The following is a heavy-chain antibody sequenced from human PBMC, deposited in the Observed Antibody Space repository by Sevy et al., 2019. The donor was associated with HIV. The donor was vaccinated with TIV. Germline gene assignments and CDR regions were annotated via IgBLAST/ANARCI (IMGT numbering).Heavy chain of an antibody. CDR3: ARARYCSGGSCTAEYFQH. CDR1: GFTFSSYA. D-gene: IGHD2-15*01. CDR2: ISYDGSNK. J-gene: IGHJ1*01. V-gene: IGHV3-30*04. Sequence: GGSLRLSCAASGFTFSSYAMHWVRQAPGKGLEWVAVISYDGSNKYYADSVKGRFTISRDNSKNTLYLQMNSLRAEDMAVYYCARARYCSGGSCTAEYFQHWGQGTLVTVSS.